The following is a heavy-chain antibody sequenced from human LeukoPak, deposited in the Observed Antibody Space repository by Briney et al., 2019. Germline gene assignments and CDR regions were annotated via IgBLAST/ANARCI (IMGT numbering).Heavy chain of an antibody. Sequence: GGSLRLSCAASGFTFRRYSMNWVRQAPGKGLEWVSSISISSSYIYYADSVKGRFTISRDNAKNSLYLQMNRLRDDDTDVYFCARYNWSGIAFYFYYWGQGTLVTVSS. CDR1: GFTFRRYS. V-gene: IGHV3-21*04. J-gene: IGHJ4*02. D-gene: IGHD6-13*01. CDR2: ISISSSYI. CDR3: ARYNWSGIAFYFYY.